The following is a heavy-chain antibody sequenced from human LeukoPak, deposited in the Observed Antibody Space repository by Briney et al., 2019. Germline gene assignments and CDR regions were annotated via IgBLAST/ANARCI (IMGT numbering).Heavy chain of an antibody. J-gene: IGHJ6*02. Sequence: PSETLSLTCTVSGVSISSSSYYWGWIRQPPGKGLEWIGSIYYSGSTYYNPSLKSRVTISVDTSKNQFSLKLSSVTAADTAMYYCASGFCSSTSCYFGFYYYYGMDVWGQGTTVTVSS. CDR1: GVSISSSSYY. D-gene: IGHD2-2*01. CDR2: IYYSGST. V-gene: IGHV4-39*01. CDR3: ASGFCSSTSCYFGFYYYYGMDV.